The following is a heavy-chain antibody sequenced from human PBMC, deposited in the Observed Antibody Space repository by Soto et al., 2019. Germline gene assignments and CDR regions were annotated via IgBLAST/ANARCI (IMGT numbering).Heavy chain of an antibody. CDR2: IYYSGST. Sequence: PSETLSLTCTVSGGSISSGGYYWSWIRQHPGKGLEWIGYIYYSGSTYYNPSLKSRVTISVDTSKNQFSLKLSSVTAADAAVYYCASIGYCSSSSCFQYNWFDPWGQGTLVTVSS. CDR3: ASIGYCSSSSCFQYNWFDP. J-gene: IGHJ5*02. V-gene: IGHV4-31*03. D-gene: IGHD2-2*01. CDR1: GGSISSGGYY.